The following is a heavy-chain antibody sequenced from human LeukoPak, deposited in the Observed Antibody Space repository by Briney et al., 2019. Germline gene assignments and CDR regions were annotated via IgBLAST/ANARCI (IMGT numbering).Heavy chain of an antibody. CDR2: ISSSSTSR. V-gene: IGHV3-11*06. D-gene: IGHD3-3*01. Sequence: GGTLRLSCAASGFTFSDYFMSWLRQAPGKGLEWVSDISSSSTSRNSAHSVKGRFTIYRDNAKNTLSLQMNSLRAEDTAVYYCARGRGRVVGEYFDNWGQGTLVTVSS. CDR1: GFTFSDYF. CDR3: ARGRGRVVGEYFDN. J-gene: IGHJ4*02.